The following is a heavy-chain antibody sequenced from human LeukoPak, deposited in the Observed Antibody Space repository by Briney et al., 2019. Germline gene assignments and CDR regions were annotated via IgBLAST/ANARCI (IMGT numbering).Heavy chain of an antibody. D-gene: IGHD5-18*01. CDR1: GFTFSSAW. CDR3: TTEGYITGVSSFDF. Sequence: PGGSLRLSCAASGFTFSSAWMSWVRQAPGKGLEWVGRIKSKTDGGTTDYAAPVKGRFTISRDDSKNTLYLQMNSLKTEDTAVYYCTTEGYITGVSSFDFWGQGTLVTVSS. V-gene: IGHV3-15*01. J-gene: IGHJ4*02. CDR2: IKSKTDGGTT.